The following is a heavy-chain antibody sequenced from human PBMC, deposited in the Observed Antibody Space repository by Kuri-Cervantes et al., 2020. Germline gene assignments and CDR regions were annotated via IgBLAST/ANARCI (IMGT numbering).Heavy chain of an antibody. CDR1: GYTFTSYD. CDR3: AKRGYSYGELDY. V-gene: IGHV1-58*02. CDR2: IVVGSGNT. Sequence: SVKVSCKASGYTFTSYDINWVRQATGQGLEWIGWIVVGSGNTNYAQKFQERVTITRDMSTSTAYMELSSLRSEDTAVYYCAKRGYSYGELDYWGQGTLVTVSS. J-gene: IGHJ4*02. D-gene: IGHD5-18*01.